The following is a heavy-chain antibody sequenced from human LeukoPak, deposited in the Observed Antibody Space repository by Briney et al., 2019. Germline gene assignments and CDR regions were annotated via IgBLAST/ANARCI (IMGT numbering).Heavy chain of an antibody. CDR3: AKGVKGYFDN. J-gene: IGHJ4*02. CDR1: GFTFNNYA. CDR2: ISASCEST. Sequence: GGSLRLSCVASGFTFNNYAMRWVRQAPGRGLEWVSGISASCESTYYADSVRGRFTISRDNSKNTVCLQMNSLRVEDTAVYYCAKGVKGYFDNWGQGTLATVSS. V-gene: IGHV3-23*01.